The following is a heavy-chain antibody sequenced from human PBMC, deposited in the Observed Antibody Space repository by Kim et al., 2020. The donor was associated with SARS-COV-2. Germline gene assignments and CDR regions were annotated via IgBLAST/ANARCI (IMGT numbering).Heavy chain of an antibody. Sequence: GGSLRLSCAASGFTFSSYGMHWVRQAPGKGLEWVAVIWYDGSNKYYADSVKGRFTIFRDNSKNTLYLQMNSLRAEDTAVYYCARDFRFGELLVDYWGQGTLVTVSS. CDR3: ARDFRFGELLVDY. V-gene: IGHV3-33*01. D-gene: IGHD3-10*01. CDR2: IWYDGSNK. J-gene: IGHJ4*02. CDR1: GFTFSSYG.